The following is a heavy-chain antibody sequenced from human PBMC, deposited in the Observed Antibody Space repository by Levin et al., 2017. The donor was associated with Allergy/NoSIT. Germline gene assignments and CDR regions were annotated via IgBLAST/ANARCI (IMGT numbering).Heavy chain of an antibody. Sequence: GGSLRLSCAASGFTFSSYGMHWVRQAPGKGLEWVAVISYDGSNKYYADSVKGRFTISRDNSKNTLYLQMNSLRAEDTAVYYCAKGFDPYYYGMDVWGQGTTVTVSS. CDR2: ISYDGSNK. CDR1: GFTFSSYG. V-gene: IGHV3-30*18. J-gene: IGHJ6*02. CDR3: AKGFDPYYYGMDV. D-gene: IGHD3-9*01.